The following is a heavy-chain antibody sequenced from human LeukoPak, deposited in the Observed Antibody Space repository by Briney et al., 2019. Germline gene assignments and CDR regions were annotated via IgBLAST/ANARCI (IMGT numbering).Heavy chain of an antibody. CDR1: GYTFTSYG. J-gene: IGHJ3*02. Sequence: ASVKVSCKASGYTFTSYGISWVRQAPGQGLEWMGWISAYNGNTNYAQKLQGRVTMTTDTSTSTAYMELRSLRSDDTAVCYCARVSRSQTYYYDSSGYGRAFDIWGQGTMVTVSS. CDR2: ISAYNGNT. V-gene: IGHV1-18*01. CDR3: ARVSRSQTYYYDSSGYGRAFDI. D-gene: IGHD3-22*01.